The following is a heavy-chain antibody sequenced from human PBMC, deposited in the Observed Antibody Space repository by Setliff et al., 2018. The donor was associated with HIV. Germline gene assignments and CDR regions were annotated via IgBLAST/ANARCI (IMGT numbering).Heavy chain of an antibody. CDR1: GGSISSYF. J-gene: IGHJ3*02. V-gene: IGHV3-72*01. Sequence: QPSETLSLTCTVSGGSISSYFWSWVRQPPGKGLEWVGRTRNKANSYTTEYAASVKGRFTISRDDPKNSLYLQMNSLKTEDTAVYYYARGDYGGSWGHAFDIWGQGTMVTVS. CDR3: ARGDYGGSWGHAFDI. CDR2: TRNKANSYTT. D-gene: IGHD4-17*01.